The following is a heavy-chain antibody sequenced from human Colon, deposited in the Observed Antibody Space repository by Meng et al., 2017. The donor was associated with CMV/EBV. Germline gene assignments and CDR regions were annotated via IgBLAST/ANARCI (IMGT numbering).Heavy chain of an antibody. J-gene: IGHJ6*02. CDR2: IKSKTDGGTT. CDR1: GFTFSNAW. D-gene: IGHD3-16*01. CDR3: ARERIPWGDYYYGMDV. V-gene: IGHV3-15*01. Sequence: GESLKISCAASGFTFSNAWMSWVRQAPGKGLEWVGRIKSKTDGGTTDYAAPVKGRFTISRDDSKNTLYLQMNSLKTEDTAVYYCARERIPWGDYYYGMDVWGQGTTVTVSS.